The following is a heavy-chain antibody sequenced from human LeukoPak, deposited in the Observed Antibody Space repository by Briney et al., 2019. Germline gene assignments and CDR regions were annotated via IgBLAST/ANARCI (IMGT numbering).Heavy chain of an antibody. D-gene: IGHD3-10*01. J-gene: IGHJ6*02. Sequence: ASVKVSCKASGYTFTSYAMHWVRQAPGQGLEWMGWINAGNGNTKYSQKFQGRVTITRDTSASTAYMELSSLRSEDTAVYYCARVEMEEWFGESPYYYYGMDVWGQGTTVTVSS. V-gene: IGHV1-3*01. CDR3: ARVEMEEWFGESPYYYYGMDV. CDR2: INAGNGNT. CDR1: GYTFTSYA.